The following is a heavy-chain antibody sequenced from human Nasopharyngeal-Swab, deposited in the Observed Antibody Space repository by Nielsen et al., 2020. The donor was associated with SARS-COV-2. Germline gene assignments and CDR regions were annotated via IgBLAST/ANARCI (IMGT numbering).Heavy chain of an antibody. V-gene: IGHV3-23*01. Sequence: WIRQPPGQGLEWVSSVSGRDSTYYADSVKGRFTISRDISKNTLYLQMNSLRAEDTAVYYCAKDRNSAYYHYYMDVWGKGTTVTVSS. CDR2: VSGRDST. D-gene: IGHD1-26*01. J-gene: IGHJ6*03. CDR3: AKDRNSAYYHYYMDV.